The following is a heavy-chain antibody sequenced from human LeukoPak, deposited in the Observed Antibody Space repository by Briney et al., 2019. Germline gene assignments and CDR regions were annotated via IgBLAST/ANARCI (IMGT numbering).Heavy chain of an antibody. CDR3: ARDVFTTYDTGGGYFDY. V-gene: IGHV3-33*01. J-gene: IGHJ4*02. CDR1: GFTFSSYG. CDR2: IWCDGSNK. Sequence: GSSLRLSCVVSGFTFSSYGMHWVRQAPGKGLEWVALIWCDGSNKYYADSVKGRFTISRDNSKNTLYLQMNRLRADDTAVYYCARDVFTTYDTGGGYFDYWGQGTLVTVSS. D-gene: IGHD3-22*01.